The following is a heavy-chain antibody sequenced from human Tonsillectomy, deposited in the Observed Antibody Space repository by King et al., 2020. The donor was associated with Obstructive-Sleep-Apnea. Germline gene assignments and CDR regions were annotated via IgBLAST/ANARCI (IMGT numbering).Heavy chain of an antibody. CDR3: ARNRGVLTMVRGPSLYGMDV. Sequence: VQLQESGPGLVKPSQTLPLTCTVSGGSIGSGGYYWSWIRQHPGKGLEWIGYIYYSWNTYYNPSLKSRITISVDTSKNQFSLKLSSVTAADKAVYYCARNRGVLTMVRGPSLYGMDVWGPGSTVTVSS. D-gene: IGHD3-10*01. CDR2: IYYSWNT. J-gene: IGHJ6*02. CDR1: GGSIGSGGYY. V-gene: IGHV4-31*03.